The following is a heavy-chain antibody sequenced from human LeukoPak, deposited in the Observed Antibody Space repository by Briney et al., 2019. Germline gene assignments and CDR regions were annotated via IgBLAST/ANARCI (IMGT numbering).Heavy chain of an antibody. Sequence: PGGSLRLSCAASGFTFSSYWMSWVRQAPGKGLEWVANIKEDGSEEFYVDSVKGRFTISRDNVKNSLYLQMNSLRAEDTAVYYCARTHDYGDYSGYWGQGTLVTVSS. CDR3: ARTHDYGDYSGY. CDR2: IKEDGSEE. CDR1: GFTFSSYW. D-gene: IGHD4-17*01. V-gene: IGHV3-7*01. J-gene: IGHJ4*02.